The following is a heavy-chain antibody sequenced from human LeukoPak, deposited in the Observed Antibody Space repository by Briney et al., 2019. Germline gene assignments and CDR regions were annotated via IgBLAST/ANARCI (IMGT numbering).Heavy chain of an antibody. V-gene: IGHV4-59*01. J-gene: IGHJ4*02. D-gene: IGHD5-24*01. CDR3: ARARRDGYNKTPDY. CDR1: DGGITGYY. CDR2: IYSAST. Sequence: PSETLSPTCSVSDGGITGYYWGWIRQPPGKGLEWIGHIYSASTNYNPSLKSRVTISVDTSKNQFSLRLNSVTAADTAVYYCARARRDGYNKTPDYWGQGTLVTVSS.